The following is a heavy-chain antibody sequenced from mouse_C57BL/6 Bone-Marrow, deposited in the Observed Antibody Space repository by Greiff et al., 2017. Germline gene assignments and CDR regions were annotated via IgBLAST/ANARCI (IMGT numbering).Heavy chain of an antibody. Sequence: VQLQQSGPELVKPGASVKISCKASGYSFTNYWIGWAKQRPGHGLEWIGDIYPGGGYTNYNEKFKGKATLTADKSSSTAYMQFSSLTSEDSAIYYCAVYYSNYWYFDVWGTGTTVTVSS. D-gene: IGHD2-5*01. CDR2: IYPGGGYT. V-gene: IGHV1-63*01. CDR1: GYSFTNYW. J-gene: IGHJ1*03. CDR3: AVYYSNYWYFDV.